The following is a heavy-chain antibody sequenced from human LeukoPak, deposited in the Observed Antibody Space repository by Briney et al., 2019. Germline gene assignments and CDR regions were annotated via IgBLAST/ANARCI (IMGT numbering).Heavy chain of an antibody. CDR2: IYRGGSA. D-gene: IGHD1-26*01. J-gene: IGHJ4*02. CDR3: ARVGYNGFGVLDY. Sequence: GSLRLSCAASGFTFSSYAMSWVRQAPGKGLEWIGEIYRGGSAKYNPSLKSRVTMSMDKSKNQFSLELNSVTAADTAVYYCARVGYNGFGVLDYWGQGNLVTVSS. V-gene: IGHV4-4*02. CDR1: GFTFSSYAM.